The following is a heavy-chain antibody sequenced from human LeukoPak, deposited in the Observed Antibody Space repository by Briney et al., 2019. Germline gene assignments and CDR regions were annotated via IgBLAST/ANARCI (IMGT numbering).Heavy chain of an antibody. CDR3: ARGEQDMATMSIDY. CDR1: GFTFSNYA. J-gene: IGHJ4*02. CDR2: SSSGSSTI. D-gene: IGHD5-24*01. Sequence: WGSLRLSCAASGFTFSNYAMNWVRQAPGKGLEWVSYSSSGSSTIYYADSVKGRFTISRDNAKNSLFLQMNSLRAEDTAVYYCARGEQDMATMSIDYWGQGTLVTVSS. V-gene: IGHV3-48*01.